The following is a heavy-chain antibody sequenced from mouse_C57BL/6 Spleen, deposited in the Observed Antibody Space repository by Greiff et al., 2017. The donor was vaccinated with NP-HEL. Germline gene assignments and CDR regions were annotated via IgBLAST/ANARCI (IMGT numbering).Heavy chain of an antibody. CDR1: GFTSSDYY. J-gene: IGHJ1*03. CDR2: INYDGSST. D-gene: IGHD1-1*01. Sequence: EVKLVESEGGLVQPGSSMKLSCTASGFTSSDYYMAWVRQVPEKGLEWVANINYDGSSTYYLDSLKSRFIISRDNAKNILYLQMSSLKSEDTATYYCARDPLYYGSSYWYFDVWGTGTTVTVSS. V-gene: IGHV5-16*01. CDR3: ARDPLYYGSSYWYFDV.